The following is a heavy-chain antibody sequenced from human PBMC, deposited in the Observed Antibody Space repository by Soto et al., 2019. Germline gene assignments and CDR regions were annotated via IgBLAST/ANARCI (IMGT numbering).Heavy chain of an antibody. Sequence: GGSLRLSCAASGFTFSSYAMSWVRQAPGKGLEWVSAISGSGGSTYYADSVKGRFTISRDNSKNTLYLQMNSLRAEDTAVYYCANSAGYDDILTGYPRYYYYYMDVWGKGTTVTVSS. CDR1: GFTFSSYA. D-gene: IGHD3-9*01. V-gene: IGHV3-23*01. J-gene: IGHJ6*03. CDR2: ISGSGGST. CDR3: ANSAGYDDILTGYPRYYYYYMDV.